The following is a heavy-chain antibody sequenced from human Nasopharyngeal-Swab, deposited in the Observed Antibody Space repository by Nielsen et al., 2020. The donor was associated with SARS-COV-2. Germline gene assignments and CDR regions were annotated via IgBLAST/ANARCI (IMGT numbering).Heavy chain of an antibody. CDR3: ARGGGVDEYRYYYYGMDV. V-gene: IGHV1-69*13. D-gene: IGHD5-12*01. CDR1: GGTFSSYA. J-gene: IGHJ6*02. Sequence: SVKVSCKASGGTFSSYAISWVRQAPGQGLEWMGGIIPIFGTANYAQKFQGRVTITADESTSTAYMELSSLRSEDTAVYYCARGGGVDEYRYYYYGMDVWGQGTTITVSS. CDR2: IIPIFGTA.